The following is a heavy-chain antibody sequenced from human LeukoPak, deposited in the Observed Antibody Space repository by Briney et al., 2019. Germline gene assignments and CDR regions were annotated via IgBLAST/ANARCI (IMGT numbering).Heavy chain of an antibody. CDR2: ISAYNGNT. V-gene: IGHV1-18*01. Sequence: GSSVKVSCKASGYTFTSYGISWVRQAPGQGLEWMGWISAYNGNTNYAQKLQGRVTMTTDTSTSTAYMELRSLRSDDTAVYYCARSGYSYGYRLGAFDIWGQGTMVTVSS. D-gene: IGHD5-18*01. CDR3: ARSGYSYGYRLGAFDI. CDR1: GYTFTSYG. J-gene: IGHJ3*02.